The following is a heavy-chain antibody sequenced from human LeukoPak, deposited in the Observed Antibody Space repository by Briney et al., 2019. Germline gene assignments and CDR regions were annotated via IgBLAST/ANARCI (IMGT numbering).Heavy chain of an antibody. J-gene: IGHJ4*02. V-gene: IGHV3-53*01. D-gene: IGHD3-22*01. CDR1: GFTVRTTY. Sequence: GGSLRLSCTASGFTVRTTYMSWVRQAPGKGLEWVSGLYTGGGTDHADSVKGRFTISRDNSKNTLSLQMNSLRAEDTALYYCTRSGYRHPYHFDSWGQGTLVTVSS. CDR2: LYTGGGT. CDR3: TRSGYRHPYHFDS.